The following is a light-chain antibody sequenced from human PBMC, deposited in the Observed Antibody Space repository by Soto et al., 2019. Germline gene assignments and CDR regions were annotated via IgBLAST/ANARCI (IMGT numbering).Light chain of an antibody. CDR2: AAS. CDR3: QPGYTTLFS. J-gene: IGKJ3*01. Sequence: DIQMTQSPSSLSASVGDRVTITCRASQSISNYLNWYQQKPGKAPKLVIYAASSLQSGVPSRFSGSGSVTDFTLTISTLQPEDFATYYCQPGYTTLFSVGPGTNVDI. V-gene: IGKV1-39*01. CDR1: QSISNY.